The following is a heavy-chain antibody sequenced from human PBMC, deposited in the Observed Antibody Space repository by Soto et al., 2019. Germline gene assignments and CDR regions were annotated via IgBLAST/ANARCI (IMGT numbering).Heavy chain of an antibody. Sequence: EVQLLESGGGLVQPGGSLRLSCAASGFNFSSCAMSWVRQAPGKGLEWVSAISASGGSTYYADSVKGRFTISRDSSKNTLFLQMNSLRVEDTAVFYCAKAPPGRYSSLSGYYFHGMDGWGQGTTVTVSS. D-gene: IGHD6-6*01. J-gene: IGHJ6*02. CDR2: ISASGGST. CDR1: GFNFSSCA. V-gene: IGHV3-23*01. CDR3: AKAPPGRYSSLSGYYFHGMDG.